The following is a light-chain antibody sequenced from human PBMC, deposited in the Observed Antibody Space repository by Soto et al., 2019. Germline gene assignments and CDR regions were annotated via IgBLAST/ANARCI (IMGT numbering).Light chain of an antibody. Sequence: DIQMTQSPSTLSASVVDRVTITFRASQSISSWLAWYQQKPGKAPKLLIYDASSLESGVPSRFSGSGSGTEFTLTISSLQPDDFATYYCKQYNSFINCGQGTRREIK. CDR1: QSISSW. J-gene: IGKJ5*01. CDR2: DAS. V-gene: IGKV1-5*01. CDR3: KQYNSFIN.